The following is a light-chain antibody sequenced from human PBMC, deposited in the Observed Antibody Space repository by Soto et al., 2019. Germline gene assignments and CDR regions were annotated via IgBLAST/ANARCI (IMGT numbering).Light chain of an antibody. CDR2: EVT. CDR1: SSDVGSYNL. J-gene: IGLJ3*02. Sequence: QSALTQPASVSGSPGQSITISCTGTSSDVGSYNLVSWYQQHPGKAPKLMIYEVTKRPSGVSNRFSGSKSGNTASLTISGLQAEDEADYYCCSYAGSRIHWVFGGGTKVTVL. V-gene: IGLV2-23*02. CDR3: CSYAGSRIHWV.